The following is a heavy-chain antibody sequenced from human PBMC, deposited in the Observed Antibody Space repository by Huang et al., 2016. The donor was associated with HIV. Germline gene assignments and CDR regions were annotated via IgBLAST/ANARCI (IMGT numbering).Heavy chain of an antibody. J-gene: IGHJ6*03. CDR2: VRSKACGGAS. V-gene: IGHV3-49*03. Sequence: QLVESGGDSVQSGRSLRLSCRGSGFIFNDFAINWLRQSPGKGLEWIGFVRSKACGGASKSAPSVKDRFTVSRDEAKNVAFLQMDNLQVDDTAIYYCSPSGDDYFYFYMDVWGNGTTVIVS. D-gene: IGHD4-17*01. CDR3: SPSGDDYFYFYMDV. CDR1: GFIFNDFA.